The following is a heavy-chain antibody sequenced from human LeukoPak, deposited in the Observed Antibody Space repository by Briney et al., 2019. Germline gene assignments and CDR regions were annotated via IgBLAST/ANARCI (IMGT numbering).Heavy chain of an antibody. CDR2: IIPILGRA. CDR1: GYTLTELS. V-gene: IGHV1-69*04. CDR3: ARETILSAGQIDF. D-gene: IGHD6-13*01. Sequence: SVKVSCKVSGYTLTELSMHWVRQAPGQGLEWMGRIIPILGRAKSAQKFQDRVTITADKSTSSAYMELNSLRSEDTAVYFCARETILSAGQIDFWGRGTLVTVSS. J-gene: IGHJ4*02.